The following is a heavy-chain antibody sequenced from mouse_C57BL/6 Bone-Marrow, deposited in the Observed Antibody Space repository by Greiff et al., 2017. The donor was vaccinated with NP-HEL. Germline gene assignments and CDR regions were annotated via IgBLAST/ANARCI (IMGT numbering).Heavy chain of an antibody. D-gene: IGHD3-1*01. Sequence: EVMLVESEGGLVQPGSSMKLSCTASGFTFSDYYMAWVRQVPEKGLEWVANINYDGSSTYYLDSLKSRFIISRDNAKNILYLQMSSLKSEDTATYYCARDGLLGFAYWGQGTLVTVSA. CDR2: INYDGSST. V-gene: IGHV5-16*01. CDR3: ARDGLLGFAY. CDR1: GFTFSDYY. J-gene: IGHJ3*01.